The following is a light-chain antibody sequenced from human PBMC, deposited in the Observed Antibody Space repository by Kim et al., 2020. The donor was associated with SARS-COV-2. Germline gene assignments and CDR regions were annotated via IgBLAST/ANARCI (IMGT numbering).Light chain of an antibody. J-gene: IGLJ3*02. V-gene: IGLV6-57*04. CDR3: QSYDSSNRV. CDR1: SGSIASNY. CDR2: EDN. Sequence: NFMLTQPHSVSESPGKTVTISCTRSSGSIASNYVQWYQQRPGSAPTTVIYEDNQRPSGVPDRFSGSIDSSSNSASLTISGLKTEDEDDYYCQSYDSSNRVFGGGTQLTVL.